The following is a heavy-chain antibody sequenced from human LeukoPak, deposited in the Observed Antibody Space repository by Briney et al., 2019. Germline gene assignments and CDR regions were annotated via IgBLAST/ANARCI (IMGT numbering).Heavy chain of an antibody. J-gene: IGHJ6*02. Sequence: ASVTVSCTASGYTFTGYYMHWVRQAPGQGLEWMGRINPNSGGTNYAQKFQGRVTMTRDTSISTAYMELSRLRSDDTAVYYCARDTDSSGWLYYYYGMDVWGQGTTVTVSS. V-gene: IGHV1-2*06. CDR2: INPNSGGT. D-gene: IGHD6-19*01. CDR1: GYTFTGYY. CDR3: ARDTDSSGWLYYYYGMDV.